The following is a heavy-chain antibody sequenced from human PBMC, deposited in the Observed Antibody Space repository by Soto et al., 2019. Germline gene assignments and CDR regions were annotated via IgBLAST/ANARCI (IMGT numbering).Heavy chain of an antibody. D-gene: IGHD1-1*01. V-gene: IGHV1-58*01. CDR3: ATVTTVTAGN. J-gene: IGHJ4*02. CDR1: GFTFTSSA. CDR2: IVVGSGNT. Sequence: QMQLVQSGPEVKKPGTSVKVSCKASGFTFTSSAVQWVRQARGQRLEWIGWIVVGSGNTNYAQKFQERVTMTRDMSTNTAYMELSSLRFEDTVGCCCATVTTVTAGNWGQGTLVTVSS.